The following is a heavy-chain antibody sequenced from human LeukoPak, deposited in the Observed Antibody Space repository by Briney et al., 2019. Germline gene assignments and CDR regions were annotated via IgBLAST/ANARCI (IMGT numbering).Heavy chain of an antibody. CDR3: ARTVLPQGLFNY. Sequence: PGRSLRLSRAASGFTFSTYIMYWVGQAPGKGLGGVSSISSSSTYIHYPESVKGRFTISRQKANNSLYLPVNSLRAENTAVYYSARTVLPQGLFNYWGQGTLVTVSS. CDR1: GFTFSTYI. CDR2: ISSSSTYI. V-gene: IGHV3-21*01. D-gene: IGHD3-10*01. J-gene: IGHJ4*02.